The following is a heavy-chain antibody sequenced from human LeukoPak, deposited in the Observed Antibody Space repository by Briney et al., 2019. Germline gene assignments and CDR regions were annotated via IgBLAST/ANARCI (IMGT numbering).Heavy chain of an antibody. CDR1: GGSISSSSYY. J-gene: IGHJ3*02. D-gene: IGHD2-15*01. CDR2: IYYSGST. Sequence: SETLSLTCTVSGGSISSSSYYWGWIRQPPGKGLEWIGSIYYSGSTYYNPSLKSRVTISVDTSKNQFSLKLSSVTAADTAVYYCARCVVSAFDIWGQGTMVTVSS. CDR3: ARCVVSAFDI. V-gene: IGHV4-39*01.